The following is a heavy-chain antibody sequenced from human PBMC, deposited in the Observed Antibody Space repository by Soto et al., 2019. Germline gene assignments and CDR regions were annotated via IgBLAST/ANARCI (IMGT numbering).Heavy chain of an antibody. D-gene: IGHD6-13*01. CDR1: GYTFATYG. J-gene: IGHJ4*02. Sequence: QVQLVQSGAEVKKPGASVKVSCKASGYTFATYGFSWVRQAPGQGLEWMGWISASNGNTNYAQKLRGRVTMTTDTSTSTAYMELRSLRSDDTDVFYCARSGRSWNLREFDYWGQGTLVTVSS. V-gene: IGHV1-18*01. CDR2: ISASNGNT. CDR3: ARSGRSWNLREFDY.